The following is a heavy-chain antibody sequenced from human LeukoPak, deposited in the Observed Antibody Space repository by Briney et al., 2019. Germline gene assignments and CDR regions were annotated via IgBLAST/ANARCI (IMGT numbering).Heavy chain of an antibody. CDR3: ARESGAFSPFGF. V-gene: IGHV4-4*02. D-gene: IGHD1-26*01. CDR2: VHLSGAS. J-gene: IGHJ4*02. Sequence: KTSETLSLTCAVSGGSILTTNWWSWVRLPPGKGLEWIGEVHLSGASNYNPSLKSRVSMSIDKSRNQLSLELTSVTAADTAIYYCARESGAFSPFGFWGQGTLVTVSS. CDR1: GGSILTTNW.